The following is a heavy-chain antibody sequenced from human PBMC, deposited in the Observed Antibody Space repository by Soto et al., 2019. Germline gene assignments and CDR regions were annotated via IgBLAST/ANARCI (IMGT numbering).Heavy chain of an antibody. J-gene: IGHJ4*02. CDR1: GFTFRNYA. D-gene: IGHD2-2*01. CDR2: ISGSGGTT. CDR3: AKDRSSTSCYAFDY. Sequence: EVQLLESGGGLVQPGGSLRLSCAASGFTFRNYAMSWARQAPGKGLEWVSAISGSGGTTHYADSVKGRFTISRDNSKNTLYLQMNSLRVEDTAVCYCAKDRSSTSCYAFDYWGQGSLVTVSS. V-gene: IGHV3-23*01.